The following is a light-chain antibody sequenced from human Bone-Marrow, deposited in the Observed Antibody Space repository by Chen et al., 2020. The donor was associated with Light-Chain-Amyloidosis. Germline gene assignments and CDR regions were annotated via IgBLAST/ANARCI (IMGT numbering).Light chain of an antibody. Sequence: STVLTQASSVAVAPGQTGTVACGGNNIGSTSVHWYQQTPGQAPLLVVYDDSDRPSGIPERLSGSNSGNTATLTISRVEAGDEADYYCQVWDRSSDRPVFGGGTKLTVL. V-gene: IGLV3-21*02. J-gene: IGLJ3*02. CDR3: QVWDRSSDRPV. CDR1: NIGSTS. CDR2: DDS.